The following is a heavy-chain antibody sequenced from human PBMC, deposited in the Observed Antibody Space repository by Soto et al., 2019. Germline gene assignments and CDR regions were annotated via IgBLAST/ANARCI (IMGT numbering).Heavy chain of an antibody. CDR3: ARGVRYSSGWHFDY. CDR1: GYTFTGYY. Sequence: GAPVKVSCKASGYTFTGYYMHWVRQSPGQGLEWMGWINPNSGGTNYAQKLQGRVTMTTDTSTSTAYMELRSLRSDDTAVYYCARGVRYSSGWHFDYWGQGTLVTVSS. D-gene: IGHD6-19*01. V-gene: IGHV1-2*02. CDR2: INPNSGGT. J-gene: IGHJ4*02.